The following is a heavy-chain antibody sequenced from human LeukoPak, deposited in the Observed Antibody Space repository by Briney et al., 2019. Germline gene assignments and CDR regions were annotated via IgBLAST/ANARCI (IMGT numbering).Heavy chain of an antibody. Sequence: GGSLRLSCAASGFTFSNHWMHWVRQAPRKGLMWVSRINRGGSRTDYADSVKGRFTISRDDAKNTLYLQLNSLRAEDTAVYFCARGGSDTAMAHDYWGQGTLVTVSS. J-gene: IGHJ4*02. CDR1: GFTFSNHW. V-gene: IGHV3-74*01. CDR3: ARGGSDTAMAHDY. D-gene: IGHD5-18*01. CDR2: INRGGSRT.